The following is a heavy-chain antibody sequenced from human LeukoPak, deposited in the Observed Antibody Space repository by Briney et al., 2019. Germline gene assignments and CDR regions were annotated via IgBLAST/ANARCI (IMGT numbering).Heavy chain of an antibody. Sequence: PGRSLRLSCAASGFTFSSYGMNWVRQAPGKGLEWVSYISSSGTTIHYADSVKGRFTISRDNAKNSVYLQMNSLRVEDTAVYYCARVRYQTADYWGQGTLVTVSS. CDR3: ARVRYQTADY. D-gene: IGHD3-16*02. CDR1: GFTFSSYG. CDR2: ISSSGTTI. V-gene: IGHV3-48*04. J-gene: IGHJ4*02.